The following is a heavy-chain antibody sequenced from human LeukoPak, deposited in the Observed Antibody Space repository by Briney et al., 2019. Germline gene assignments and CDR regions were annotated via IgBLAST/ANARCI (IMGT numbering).Heavy chain of an antibody. CDR2: ISSDGDST. Sequence: GGSLRLSCSASGFTFSNFAMHWVRQAPGKGLEYVSGISSDGDSTYYADSVRGRFTISRDTSKNMLYLQVSSLRAEDTAVYYCVKGRSVAGRFDYWGQGALVTFSA. CDR1: GFTFSNFA. V-gene: IGHV3-64D*06. D-gene: IGHD6-19*01. CDR3: VKGRSVAGRFDY. J-gene: IGHJ4*02.